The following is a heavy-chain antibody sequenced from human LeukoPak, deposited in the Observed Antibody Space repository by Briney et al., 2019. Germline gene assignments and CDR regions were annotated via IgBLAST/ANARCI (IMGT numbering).Heavy chain of an antibody. V-gene: IGHV1-2*02. CDR3: ARLYYYGSGSYSWFDP. J-gene: IGHJ5*02. Sequence: ASVKVSCKASGGTFSSYAISWVRQAPGQGLEWMGWINPNSGGTNYAQKFQGRVTMTRDTSISTAYMELSRLRSDDAAVYYCARLYYYGSGSYSWFDPWGQGTLVTVSS. CDR1: GGTFSSYA. CDR2: INPNSGGT. D-gene: IGHD3-10*01.